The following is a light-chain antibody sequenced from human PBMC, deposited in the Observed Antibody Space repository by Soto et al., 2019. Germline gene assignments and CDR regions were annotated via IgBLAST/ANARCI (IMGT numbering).Light chain of an antibody. Sequence: QSVLTQPPSASGTPGQRVTISCSGSSSNIGSNYVYWYQQLPGTAPKLLIYRNNQRPSGVPDRFSGSKSGTSASLAISGLRSEDEADYHCAAWDDSLSGRVFGGGTKLTV. CDR1: SSNIGSNY. CDR2: RNN. J-gene: IGLJ3*02. V-gene: IGLV1-47*01. CDR3: AAWDDSLSGRV.